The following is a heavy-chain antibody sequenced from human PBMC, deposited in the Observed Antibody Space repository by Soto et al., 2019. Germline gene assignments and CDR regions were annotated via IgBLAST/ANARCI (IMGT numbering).Heavy chain of an antibody. CDR1: GGSISSYY. V-gene: IGHV4-59*01. CDR3: ARGSCSRRWHDASEI. CDR2: IYYSGST. J-gene: IGHJ3*02. D-gene: IGHD6-13*01. Sequence: SETLSLTGTVSGGSISSYYCSWIRQPPWKGLEWIGYIYYSGSTNYKPSLKSRVTISVDTSKNQFSLKLSSVTAADTAVYYCARGSCSRRWHDASEISGRLTMVTV.